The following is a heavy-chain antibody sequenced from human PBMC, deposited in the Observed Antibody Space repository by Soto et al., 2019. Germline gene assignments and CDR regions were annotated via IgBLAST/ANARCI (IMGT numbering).Heavy chain of an antibody. J-gene: IGHJ4*02. Sequence: PGGSLRLSSAASGFTFSSYGMHWVRQAPGKGLEWVAVIWYDGSNKYYADSVKGRFTISRDNSKNTLYLQMNSLRAEDTAVYYCARDSGTVGLRGASFDYWGQGALVTISS. D-gene: IGHD4-17*01. CDR2: IWYDGSNK. V-gene: IGHV3-33*01. CDR1: GFTFSSYG. CDR3: ARDSGTVGLRGASFDY.